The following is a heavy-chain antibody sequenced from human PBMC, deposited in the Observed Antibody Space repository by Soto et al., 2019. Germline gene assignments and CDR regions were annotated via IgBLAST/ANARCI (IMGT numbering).Heavy chain of an antibody. CDR2: IIPIFGTA. Sequence: QGQLVQSGAEVKKPGSSVKGSCRASGGTFNNYVSNWVRQAPGQGLEWMAGIIPIFGTANYAQKLQGRVTITADKSTSTAYIELNILSSEDTALYCGTGRCAGTNCLGHFDYWGQGTLVTVSS. J-gene: IGHJ4*02. D-gene: IGHD2-2*01. CDR1: GGTFNNYV. V-gene: IGHV1-69*06. CDR3: TGRCAGTNCLGHFDY.